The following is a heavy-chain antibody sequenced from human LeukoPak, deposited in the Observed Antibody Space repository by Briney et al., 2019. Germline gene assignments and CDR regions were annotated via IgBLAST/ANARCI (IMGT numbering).Heavy chain of an antibody. CDR2: INHSGST. D-gene: IGHD4-11*01. J-gene: IGHJ4*02. Sequence: SETLSLTCAVYGGSFSGYYWSWIRQPPGKGLEWIGEINHSGSTYYNPSLKSRVTISVDTSKNQFSLKLSSVTAADTAVYYCARVGGRGYSNVFDYWGQGTLVTVSS. CDR1: GGSFSGYY. CDR3: ARVGGRGYSNVFDY. V-gene: IGHV4-34*09.